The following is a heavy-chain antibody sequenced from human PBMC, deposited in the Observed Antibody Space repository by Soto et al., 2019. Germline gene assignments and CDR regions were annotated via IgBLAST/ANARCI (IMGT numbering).Heavy chain of an antibody. J-gene: IGHJ4*02. Sequence: QVQLQESGPGLVKPSQTLSLTCTVSGGSISSGNYYWSWIRQHPGKGLEWIGYIYYSGSTYYNASLKSRVTISVDTSKNQFSLKLSSVTDADTAVYYCARILRAVAGHDYFDYWGQGTLVTVSS. CDR1: GGSISSGNYY. D-gene: IGHD6-19*01. V-gene: IGHV4-31*03. CDR3: ARILRAVAGHDYFDY. CDR2: IYYSGST.